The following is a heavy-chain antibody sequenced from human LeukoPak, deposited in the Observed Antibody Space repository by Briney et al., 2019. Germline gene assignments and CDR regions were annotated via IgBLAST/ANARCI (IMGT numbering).Heavy chain of an antibody. J-gene: IGHJ4*02. D-gene: IGHD3-10*01. Sequence: PGGSLRLSCAASGFTFSSYAMHWVRQAPGKGLEWVAAISYDGSNKYYADSVKGRFTISRDNSKNTLYLQMNSLRAEDTAVYYCASRSMVRGVMGDYWGQGTLVTVSS. CDR3: ASRSMVRGVMGDY. CDR1: GFTFSSYA. V-gene: IGHV3-30*04. CDR2: ISYDGSNK.